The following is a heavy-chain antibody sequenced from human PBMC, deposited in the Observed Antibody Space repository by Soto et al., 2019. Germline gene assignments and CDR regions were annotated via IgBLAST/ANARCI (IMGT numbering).Heavy chain of an antibody. CDR3: ATGYDSRNGMDV. CDR1: GYTFTGYY. Sequence: ASVKVSCKDSGYTFTGYYVHWERQAPGHGLVWMGWINPNSGGTNYAQKFQGCVTMTRDKSTGTACMELSRLRSDDTTVYYCATGYDSRNGMDVGSQRNSVTVSS. V-gene: IGHV1-2*04. J-gene: IGHJ6*02. CDR2: INPNSGGT. D-gene: IGHD3-22*01.